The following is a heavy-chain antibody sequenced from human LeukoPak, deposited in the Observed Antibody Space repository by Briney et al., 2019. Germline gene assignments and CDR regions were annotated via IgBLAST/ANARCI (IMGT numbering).Heavy chain of an antibody. CDR3: ARAPCIAAAGRAYYYYYMDV. J-gene: IGHJ6*03. CDR2: IIPIFGTA. CDR1: GGTFSSYA. Sequence: SVKVSCKASGGTFSSYAISWVRQAPGQGLEWMGGIIPIFGTADYAQKFQGRVTITTDESTSTAYMELSSLRSEDTAVYYCARAPCIAAAGRAYYYYYMDVWGKGTTVTVSS. D-gene: IGHD6-13*01. V-gene: IGHV1-69*05.